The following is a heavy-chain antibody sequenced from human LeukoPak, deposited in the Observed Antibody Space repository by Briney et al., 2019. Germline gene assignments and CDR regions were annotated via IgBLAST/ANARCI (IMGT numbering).Heavy chain of an antibody. Sequence: QSGGSLRLSCAASGFTFTAYTINWVRQAPGKGLEWVAFIRYDGTNKYYADSVKGRFTISRDNAKNSLYLQMNSLRAEDTAVYYCARDQYNYGYVSWFDPWGQGTLVTVSS. V-gene: IGHV3-33*08. CDR3: ARDQYNYGYVSWFDP. CDR1: GFTFTAYT. D-gene: IGHD5-18*01. J-gene: IGHJ5*02. CDR2: IRYDGTNK.